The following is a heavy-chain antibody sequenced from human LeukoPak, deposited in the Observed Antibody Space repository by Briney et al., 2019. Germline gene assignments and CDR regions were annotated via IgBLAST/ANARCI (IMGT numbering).Heavy chain of an antibody. CDR3: ARGPIQLWIHNAMDV. CDR1: GLTFCDHA. CDR2: IRSKAYRGTT. Sequence: PGGSLRLSCRGSGLTFCDHAMSWVRQAPGKGLDWVGFIRSKAYRGTTEYAASVKGRFTISRDDSASIAYLQMNSLKTEDTAVYYCARGPIQLWIHNAMDVWGQGTTVTVSS. J-gene: IGHJ6*02. V-gene: IGHV3-49*04. D-gene: IGHD5-18*01.